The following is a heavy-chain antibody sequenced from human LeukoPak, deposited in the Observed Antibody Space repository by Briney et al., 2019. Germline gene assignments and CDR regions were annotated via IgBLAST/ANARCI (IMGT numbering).Heavy chain of an antibody. Sequence: GRSLRLSCAASGFTFSSYAMHWVRQAPGKGLEWVAVISYDGSNKYYADSVKGRFTISRDNSKNTLYLQMNSLRAEDTAVYYCARVSRQWVYSSSSLGWFDPWGQGTLVTVSS. J-gene: IGHJ5*02. CDR2: ISYDGSNK. V-gene: IGHV3-30*04. CDR1: GFTFSSYA. CDR3: ARVSRQWVYSSSSLGWFDP. D-gene: IGHD6-6*01.